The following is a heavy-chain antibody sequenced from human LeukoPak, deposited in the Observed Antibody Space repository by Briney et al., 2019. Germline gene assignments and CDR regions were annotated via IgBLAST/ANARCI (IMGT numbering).Heavy chain of an antibody. V-gene: IGHV4-34*01. Sequence: SETLSLTCAVYGGSFSGYYWSWIRQPPGKGLEWIGEINHSGSTNYNPSLKSRVTISIDTSKNQFSLKLSSVTAADTAVYYCARQDGDYPLYYFDYWGQGTLVTVSS. D-gene: IGHD4-17*01. CDR3: ARQDGDYPLYYFDY. J-gene: IGHJ4*02. CDR1: GGSFSGYY. CDR2: INHSGST.